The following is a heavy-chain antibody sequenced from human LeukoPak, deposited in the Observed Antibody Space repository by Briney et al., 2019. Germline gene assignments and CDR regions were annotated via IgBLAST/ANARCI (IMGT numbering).Heavy chain of an antibody. CDR3: ARGFTMVRGVLTNHYYYYGMDV. D-gene: IGHD3-10*01. Sequence: ASVKVSCKASGYTFTSYAMNWVRQAPGQGLEWMGWINTNTGNPTYAQGFTGRLVFSLDTSVSTAYLQICSLKAEDTAVYYCARGFTMVRGVLTNHYYYYGMDVWGKGTTVTVSS. CDR1: GYTFTSYA. CDR2: INTNTGNP. J-gene: IGHJ6*04. V-gene: IGHV7-4-1*01.